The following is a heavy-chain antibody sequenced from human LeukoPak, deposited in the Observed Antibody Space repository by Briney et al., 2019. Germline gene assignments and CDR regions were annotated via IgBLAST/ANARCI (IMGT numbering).Heavy chain of an antibody. Sequence: PGGSLRLSCAASGFTFSSYEMNWVRQAPGKGLEWVSYISPSGTTIYYADSVKGRFTISRDNSKNTLYLQMSSLRTEDTAVYYCARDRSTKYSCDYWGQGTLVSVSS. J-gene: IGHJ4*02. V-gene: IGHV3-48*03. CDR3: ARDRSTKYSCDY. CDR1: GFTFSSYE. CDR2: ISPSGTTI. D-gene: IGHD2-2*01.